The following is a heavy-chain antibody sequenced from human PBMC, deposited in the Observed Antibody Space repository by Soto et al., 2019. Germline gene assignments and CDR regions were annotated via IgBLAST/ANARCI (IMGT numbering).Heavy chain of an antibody. J-gene: IGHJ4*02. CDR2: ISPRSDYI. Sequence: VQLQESGPGLVKPSQTLSLTCTVSGVSISSTDYYWSWIRQRPGKGLEWVSSISPRSDYIYFADSMRGRFTISRDNAQNSLYLHMNNLRAEDTAVYHCARVSGTLERYSDLDYWGQGTLVTVSS. CDR1: GVSISSTDYY. V-gene: IGHV3-21*02. CDR3: ARVSGTLERYSDLDY. D-gene: IGHD3-10*01.